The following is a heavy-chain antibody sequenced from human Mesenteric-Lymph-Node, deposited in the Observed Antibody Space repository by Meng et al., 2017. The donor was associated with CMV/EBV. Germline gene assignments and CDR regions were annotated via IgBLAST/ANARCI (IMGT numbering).Heavy chain of an antibody. CDR2: ISSSSSYI. CDR1: GFTFDDYA. D-gene: IGHD2-8*01. V-gene: IGHV3-21*01. CDR3: ARYVMVYAIGNDAFDI. J-gene: IGHJ3*02. Sequence: GESLKISCAASGFTFDDYAMHWVRQAPGKGLEWVSSISSSSSYIYYADSVKGRFTISRDNAKNSLYLQMNRLRAEDTAVYYCARYVMVYAIGNDAFDIWGQGTMVTVSS.